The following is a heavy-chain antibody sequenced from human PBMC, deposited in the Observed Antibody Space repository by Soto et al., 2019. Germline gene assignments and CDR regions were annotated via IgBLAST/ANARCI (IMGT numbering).Heavy chain of an antibody. CDR1: GGSISSSSYY. J-gene: IGHJ4*02. CDR2: IYYSGST. Sequence: QLQLQESGPGLVKPSETLSLTCTVSGGSISSSSYYWGWIRQPPGKGLEWIGTIYYSGSTYYNPSPRSRLTLPVDPSHPHFSLKLSSVPAADTAAYSCARRYGGSHFDYWGQGTPVTVSS. V-gene: IGHV4-39*02. CDR3: ARRYGGSHFDY. D-gene: IGHD4-17*01.